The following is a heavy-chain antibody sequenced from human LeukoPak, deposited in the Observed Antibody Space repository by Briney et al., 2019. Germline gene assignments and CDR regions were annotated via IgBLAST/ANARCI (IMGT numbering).Heavy chain of an antibody. D-gene: IGHD3-10*01. Sequence: GGSLRLSCAASAFTFSSYAMTWVRQAPGKGLEWASSISNNAGTIYYADFVKDRFTISRDNSRNTLYLQMSSLRAEDTAVYYCAKARGLFGSGSSYYYYYGMDVWGQGTTVTVSS. CDR3: AKARGLFGSGSSYYYYYGMDV. V-gene: IGHV3-23*01. CDR2: ISNNAGTI. CDR1: AFTFSSYA. J-gene: IGHJ6*02.